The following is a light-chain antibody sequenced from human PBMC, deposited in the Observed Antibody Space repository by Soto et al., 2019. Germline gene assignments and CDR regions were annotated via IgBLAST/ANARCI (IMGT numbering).Light chain of an antibody. CDR3: QQYGSSPYT. J-gene: IGKJ2*01. CDR2: GAS. V-gene: IGKV3-20*01. Sequence: EIVLTQSPGTLSLSPGERATLSCRASQSVSSSYLAWYQQKSGQAPRLLIYGASSSATGIPDSLSGSGSGTDFTLTISRLEPDDFAVYYCQQYGSSPYTFGQGTKLEIK. CDR1: QSVSSSY.